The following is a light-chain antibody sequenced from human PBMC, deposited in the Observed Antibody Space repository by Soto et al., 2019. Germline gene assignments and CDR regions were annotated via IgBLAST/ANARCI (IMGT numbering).Light chain of an antibody. Sequence: ERVMTQAPATLSVSPGERATLSCRASQSVSSNLAWYQQKPGQAPRLLIYGASIRATGIPASFSGSGSGTEFTLTISSLQSEDFAVYYCQQYNNWWTFGQGTNVAIK. CDR3: QQYNNWWT. CDR2: GAS. CDR1: QSVSSN. J-gene: IGKJ1*01. V-gene: IGKV3D-15*01.